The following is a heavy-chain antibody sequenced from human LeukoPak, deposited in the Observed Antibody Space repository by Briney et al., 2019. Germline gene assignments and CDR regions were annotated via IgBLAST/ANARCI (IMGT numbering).Heavy chain of an antibody. D-gene: IGHD2-2*01. J-gene: IGHJ6*02. CDR3: ARVSRAPYYYYYGMDV. CDR1: GYTFTSYG. Sequence: ASVKVSCKASGYTFTSYGISWVRQAPGQGLEWMGWISAYNGNTNYAQKLQGRVTMTTDTSPSTAYMELRSLRSDDTAVYYCARVSRAPYYYYYGMDVWGQGTTVTVSS. CDR2: ISAYNGNT. V-gene: IGHV1-18*01.